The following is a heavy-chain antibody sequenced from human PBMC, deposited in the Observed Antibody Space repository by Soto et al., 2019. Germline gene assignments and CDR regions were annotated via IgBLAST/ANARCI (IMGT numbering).Heavy chain of an antibody. V-gene: IGHV4-34*01. Sequence: SLSDDYYTWTRQSPGKGLEWIGEIHPSGSTYYNPFLKTRVTLSQDTSKKQFSLNLISVTAADTGEYYCSRGNDAYKGGRTWGQGTLVTVSS. CDR2: IHPSGST. D-gene: IGHD1-1*01. CDR1: SLSDDY. CDR3: SRGNDAYKGGRT. J-gene: IGHJ5*02.